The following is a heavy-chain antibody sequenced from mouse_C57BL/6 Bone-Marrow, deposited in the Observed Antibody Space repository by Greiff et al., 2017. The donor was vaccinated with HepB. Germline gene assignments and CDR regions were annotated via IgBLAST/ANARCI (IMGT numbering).Heavy chain of an antibody. D-gene: IGHD1-1*01. Sequence: EVNLVESGEGLVKPGGSLKLSCAASGFTFSSYAMSWVRQTPEKRLEWVAYISSGGDYIYYADTVKGRFTISRDNARNTLYLQMSSLKSEDTAMYYCTRDEGYYGSRGGFAYWGQGTLVTVSA. V-gene: IGHV5-9-1*02. CDR2: ISSGGDYI. CDR3: TRDEGYYGSRGGFAY. CDR1: GFTFSSYA. J-gene: IGHJ3*01.